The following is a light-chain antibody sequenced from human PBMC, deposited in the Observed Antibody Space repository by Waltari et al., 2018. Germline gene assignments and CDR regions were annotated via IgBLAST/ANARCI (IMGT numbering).Light chain of an antibody. CDR2: AAS. CDR3: QQSYSTPYT. V-gene: IGKV1-39*01. Sequence: DIQMTQSPSSLSASVGDRFTITCRASQSISSYLNWYQQKPGKAPKLLSYAASSLQSGVPSRFSGSGSGTDFTLTISSLQPEDFATYYCQQSYSTPYTFGQGTKLEIK. CDR1: QSISSY. J-gene: IGKJ2*01.